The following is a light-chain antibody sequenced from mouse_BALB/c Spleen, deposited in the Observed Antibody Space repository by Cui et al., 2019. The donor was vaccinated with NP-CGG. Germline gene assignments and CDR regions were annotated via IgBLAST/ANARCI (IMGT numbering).Light chain of an antibody. CDR1: TGAVTTNNY. Sequence: QAVVTQESALTTSPGETVPLTCRSSTGAVTTNNYANWVQEKPDHLFTGLIGGTNNRAPGVPARFSGSLIGDKAVLIITGAQTEDEAIYFCALWYSNHWVFGGGTKLTVL. V-gene: IGLV1*01. J-gene: IGLJ1*01. CDR2: GTN. CDR3: ALWYSNHWV.